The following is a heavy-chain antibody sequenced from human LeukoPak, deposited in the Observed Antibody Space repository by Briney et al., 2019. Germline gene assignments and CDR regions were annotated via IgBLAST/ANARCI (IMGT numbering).Heavy chain of an antibody. D-gene: IGHD3-22*01. Sequence: PSETLSLTCTVSGGSISSYYWSWIRQPAGKGLEWIGRIYTSGSTNYNPSLKSRVTISVDKSKNQFSLKLSSVTAADTAVYYCARDPRYYYDSSGFRWGQGTLVTVSS. CDR1: GGSISSYY. V-gene: IGHV4-4*07. J-gene: IGHJ4*02. CDR2: IYTSGST. CDR3: ARDPRYYYDSSGFR.